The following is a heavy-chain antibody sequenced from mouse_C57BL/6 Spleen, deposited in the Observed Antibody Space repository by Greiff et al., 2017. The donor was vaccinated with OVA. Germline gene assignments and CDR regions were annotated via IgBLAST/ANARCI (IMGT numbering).Heavy chain of an antibody. V-gene: IGHV5-17*01. CDR3: ERIYDYGGDFDV. CDR2: ISSGSSTI. D-gene: IGHD2-4*01. CDR1: GFTFSDYG. Sequence: EVKLMESGGGLVKPGGSLKLSCAASGFTFSDYGMHWVRQAPEKGLEWVAYISSGSSTIYYADTVKGRFTISRDNAKNTLFLQMTSLRSEDAAMYYCERIYDYGGDFDVWGTGTTVTVSS. J-gene: IGHJ1*03.